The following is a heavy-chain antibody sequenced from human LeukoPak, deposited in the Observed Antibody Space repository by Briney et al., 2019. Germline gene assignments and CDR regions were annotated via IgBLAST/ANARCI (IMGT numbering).Heavy chain of an antibody. J-gene: IGHJ5*02. CDR1: GGSISSYY. CDR3: ARMGCGSTSCYGGWFDP. Sequence: SETLSLTCTVSGGSISSYYWSWIRQPAGKGLEWIGRIYTSGSTNYNPSLKSRVTISVDTSKNQFSLKLSSVTAADTAVYYCARMGCGSTSCYGGWFDPWGQGTLVTVSS. D-gene: IGHD2-2*01. CDR2: IYTSGST. V-gene: IGHV4-4*07.